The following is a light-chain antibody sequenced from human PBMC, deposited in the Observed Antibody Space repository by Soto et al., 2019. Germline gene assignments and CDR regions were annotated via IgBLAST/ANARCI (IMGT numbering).Light chain of an antibody. Sequence: DFQMTQSPSTLSASVGDRVTITCRASQNIRSRLAWFQQKPGKAPKLLIYAASNLQSGVPSRFSGSGSGTDFTLTISSLQPEDFATYYCQQSYSTPWTFGQGTKVDIK. CDR2: AAS. V-gene: IGKV1-39*01. CDR1: QNIRSR. CDR3: QQSYSTPWT. J-gene: IGKJ1*01.